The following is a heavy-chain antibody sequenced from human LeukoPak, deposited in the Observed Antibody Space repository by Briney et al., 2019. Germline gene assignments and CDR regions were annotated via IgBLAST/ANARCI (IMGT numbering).Heavy chain of an antibody. CDR2: GDYSGGT. D-gene: IGHD2-15*01. Sequence: SETLSLTCTVSGDSFSSVTDYWAWIRQPPGKGLEWIASGDYSGGTYYNPSLESRVAISTDMSKNQFSLKLTSVTGADTAVYYCARDHATVIGKDAFDVWGQGTLVTVSS. J-gene: IGHJ3*01. V-gene: IGHV4-39*07. CDR1: GDSFSSVTDY. CDR3: ARDHATVIGKDAFDV.